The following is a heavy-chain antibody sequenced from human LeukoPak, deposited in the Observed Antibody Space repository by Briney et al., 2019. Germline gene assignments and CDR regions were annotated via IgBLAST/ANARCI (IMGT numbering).Heavy chain of an antibody. V-gene: IGHV3-23*01. CDR2: FRGSGDTT. Sequence: PGGSLRLSCAASGFTFSTYAMSWVRQAPGKGLEWVSVFRGSGDTTYYADSVKGRFTVSRDNSKNTLYLQMNSLRAEDTAVYYCARDPPPNSGNYLYYFDYWGQGTLVTVSS. CDR1: GFTFSTYA. D-gene: IGHD1-26*01. CDR3: ARDPPPNSGNYLYYFDY. J-gene: IGHJ4*02.